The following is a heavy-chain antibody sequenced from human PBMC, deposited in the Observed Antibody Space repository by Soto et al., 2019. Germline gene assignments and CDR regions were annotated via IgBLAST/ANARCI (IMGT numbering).Heavy chain of an antibody. CDR3: ARIPVDTYMINWFDP. CDR2: IYYSGST. J-gene: IGHJ5*02. V-gene: IGHV4-61*08. CDR1: GGSVSSGDYY. D-gene: IGHD5-18*01. Sequence: KTSETLCLTCTVSGGSVSSGDYYWSWIRQPPGKGLEWIGYIYYSGSTNYNPSLKSRVSISLDTSKNQFSLRLTSVTAADTAVYYCARIPVDTYMINWFDPWGQGTLVTVSS.